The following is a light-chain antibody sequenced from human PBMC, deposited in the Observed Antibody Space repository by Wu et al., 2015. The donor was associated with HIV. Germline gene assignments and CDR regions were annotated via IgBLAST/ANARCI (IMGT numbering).Light chain of an antibody. V-gene: IGKV1-13*02. CDR1: QDIFTY. CDR3: QQLNSFPLT. J-gene: IGKJ5*01. CDR2: DAS. Sequence: AIQLTQSPSSLSASIGDRVNITCRASQDIFTYLAWYQQTPGKPPRVLIYDASTLQSGVSSRFSGSGSGADFMLTISGLQREDFAIYFCQQLNSFPLTFGQGSRLEI.